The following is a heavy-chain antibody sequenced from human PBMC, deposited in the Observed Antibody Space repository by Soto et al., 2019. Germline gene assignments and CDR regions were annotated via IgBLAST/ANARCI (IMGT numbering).Heavy chain of an antibody. V-gene: IGHV3-30*18. J-gene: IGHJ4*02. Sequence: GGSLRLSCAASGFTFSSYGMHWVRQAPGKGLEWVAVISYDGSNKYYADSVKGRFTISRDNSKNTLYLQMNSLRAEDTAVYYCAKDQTAWYSSSLRRFDYWGQGTLVTVSS. CDR3: AKDQTAWYSSSLRRFDY. CDR1: GFTFSSYG. D-gene: IGHD6-6*01. CDR2: ISYDGSNK.